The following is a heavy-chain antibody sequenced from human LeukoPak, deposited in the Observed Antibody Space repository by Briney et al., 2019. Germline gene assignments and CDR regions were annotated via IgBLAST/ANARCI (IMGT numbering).Heavy chain of an antibody. V-gene: IGHV3-7*05. D-gene: IGHD3-10*01. J-gene: IGHJ3*02. Sequence: GGSLRLSCAASGFAFSTYAMNWVRQAPGKGLYWVADINPSGSEILYVDSVKGRFTISRDNAKNSLYLQLNSLTAEDTAVFYCARDPAYGALDIWGQGTVVTVSS. CDR1: GFAFSTYA. CDR3: ARDPAYGALDI. CDR2: INPSGSEI.